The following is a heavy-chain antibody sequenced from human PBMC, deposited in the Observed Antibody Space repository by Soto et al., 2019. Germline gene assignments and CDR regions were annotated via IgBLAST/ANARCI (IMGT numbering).Heavy chain of an antibody. V-gene: IGHV3-11*01. CDR2: ISSSGSTI. J-gene: IGHJ6*02. CDR1: GFTFSDYY. D-gene: IGHD3-16*02. CDR3: ARWYYDYVWGSYRSVYYDDGMDV. Sequence: QVQLVESGGGLVKPGGSLRLSCAASGFTFSDYYMSWIRQAPGKGLEWVSYISSSGSTIYYADSVKGRFTISRDNAKNSLYLQMNSLRAEDTAVYYCARWYYDYVWGSYRSVYYDDGMDVWGQGTTVTVSS.